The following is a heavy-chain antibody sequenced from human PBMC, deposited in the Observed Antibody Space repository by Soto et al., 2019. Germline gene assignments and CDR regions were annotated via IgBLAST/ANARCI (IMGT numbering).Heavy chain of an antibody. CDR2: ISHDGSSK. J-gene: IGHJ6*02. D-gene: IGHD6-13*01. CDR1: GFTFSRYA. CDR3: ARDYNSRWAIPYSYYVTDV. Sequence: GGCLRLSCAASGFTFSRYAIHWVRQAPGKGLEWVALISHDGSSKYYLDSVKGRFTISRDNTKNTLYLQMNSLRTEDTALYYCARDYNSRWAIPYSYYVTDVWGQVTTVTLSS. V-gene: IGHV3-30-3*01.